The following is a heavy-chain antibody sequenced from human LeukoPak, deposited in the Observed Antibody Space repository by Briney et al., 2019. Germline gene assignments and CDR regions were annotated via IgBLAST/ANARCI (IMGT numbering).Heavy chain of an antibody. J-gene: IGHJ4*02. CDR3: ARKPVAGPYYFDY. CDR2: ISSSSSYI. Sequence: GGSLRLSCAASGFTFSSYAVNWVRQAPGKGLEWVSSISSSSSYIYYADSVKGRFTISRDNAKNSLYLQMNSLRAEDTAVYYCARKPVAGPYYFDYWGQGTLVTVSS. D-gene: IGHD6-19*01. V-gene: IGHV3-21*01. CDR1: GFTFSSYA.